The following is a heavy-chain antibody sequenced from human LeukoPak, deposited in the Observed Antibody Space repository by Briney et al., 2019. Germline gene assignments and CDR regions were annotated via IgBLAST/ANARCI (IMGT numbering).Heavy chain of an antibody. CDR1: GGTSSSYT. CDR3: ARALDCTNGVCFGDDAFDI. J-gene: IGHJ3*02. Sequence: SVKVSCKASGGTSSSYTISWVRHAPGQGLEWMGRIIPIDGVENYAQKFQGRVTITADKLTSTAYMELSSLRSEDTAVYYCARALDCTNGVCFGDDAFDIWGQGTMVTVSS. CDR2: IIPIDGVE. V-gene: IGHV1-69*02. D-gene: IGHD2-8*01.